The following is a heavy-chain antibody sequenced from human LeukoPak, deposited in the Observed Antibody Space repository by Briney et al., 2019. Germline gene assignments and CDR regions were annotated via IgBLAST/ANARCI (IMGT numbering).Heavy chain of an antibody. CDR1: GFTFSSYS. CDR3: ARDYYGSGSYYTPSFDY. CDR2: ISSSSSYI. J-gene: IGHJ4*02. Sequence: GGSLRLSCAASGFTFSSYSMNWVRQAPGKGLEWVSSISSSSSYIYYADSVKGRFTISRDNAKTSLYLQMNSLRAEDTAVYYCARDYYGSGSYYTPSFDYWGQGTLVTVSS. D-gene: IGHD3-10*01. V-gene: IGHV3-21*01.